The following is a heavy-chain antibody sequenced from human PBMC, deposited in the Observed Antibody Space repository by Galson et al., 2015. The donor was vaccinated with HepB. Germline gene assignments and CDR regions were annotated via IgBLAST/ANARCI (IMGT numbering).Heavy chain of an antibody. V-gene: IGHV4-34*01. Sequence: SETLSLTCAVYGGSFSGYYWSWIRQPPGKGLEWIGEINHSGSTNYNPSLKSRVTISVDTSKNQFSLKLSSVTAADTAVYYCARAVVLTGYYRRGWFDPWGQGTLVTVSS. CDR2: INHSGST. CDR1: GGSFSGYY. CDR3: ARAVVLTGYYRRGWFDP. J-gene: IGHJ5*02. D-gene: IGHD3-9*01.